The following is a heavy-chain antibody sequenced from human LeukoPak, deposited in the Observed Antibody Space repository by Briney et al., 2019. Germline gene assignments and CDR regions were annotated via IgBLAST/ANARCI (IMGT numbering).Heavy chain of an antibody. Sequence: PGGSLRLSCAASGFTFSHYWMSWIRQAPGKGLEWVANIKQEGTEKFYVESVKGRFTISRDNARNSVFLQMNSLRAEGSAVYYCGRDEIGGFFEYWGQGILVTVSS. CDR1: GFTFSHYW. CDR2: IKQEGTEK. J-gene: IGHJ4*02. V-gene: IGHV3-7*01. CDR3: GRDEIGGFFEY. D-gene: IGHD3-10*01.